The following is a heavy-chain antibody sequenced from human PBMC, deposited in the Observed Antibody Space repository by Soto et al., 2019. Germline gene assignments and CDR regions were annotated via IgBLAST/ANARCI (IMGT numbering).Heavy chain of an antibody. V-gene: IGHV4-31*03. D-gene: IGHD2-15*01. J-gene: IGHJ4*02. CDR2: IYYSGST. CDR3: AGIQGVVVKNGYFDY. Sequence: SETLSLTCTVSGGPISSGGYYWSWIRQHPGKGLEWIGYIYYSGSTYYNPSLKSRVTISVDTSKNQFSLKLSSVTAADTAVYYCAGIQGVVVKNGYFDYWGQGTLVTVSS. CDR1: GGPISSGGYY.